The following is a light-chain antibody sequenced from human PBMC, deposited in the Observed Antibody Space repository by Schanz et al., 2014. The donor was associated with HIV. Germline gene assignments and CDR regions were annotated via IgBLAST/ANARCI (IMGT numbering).Light chain of an antibody. Sequence: QSALTQPASVSGSPGQSITISCTGTSSDVGADNSVSWYQQHPGRAPRLLVYDVTYRPSGVSNRFSGSKSGNTASLTISGLQPEDEADYYCSSYTTNNTIVFGGGTKLTVL. J-gene: IGLJ2*01. CDR3: SSYTTNNTIV. V-gene: IGLV2-14*03. CDR2: DVT. CDR1: SSDVGADNS.